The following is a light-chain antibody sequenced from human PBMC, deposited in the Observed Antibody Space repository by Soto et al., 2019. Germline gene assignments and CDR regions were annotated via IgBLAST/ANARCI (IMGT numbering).Light chain of an antibody. CDR2: DAS. CDR1: QSVTNY. CDR3: QQRLNWPPG. J-gene: IGKJ1*01. Sequence: EIFLTQSPDTLSLSPGERATLACGASQSVTNYIAWYQQRPGQAPRLLIYDASNRATGVPARFGGSRSGTDFTLTISDLEPADFGLYYCQQRLNWPPGFGQGTKVEIK. V-gene: IGKV3-11*01.